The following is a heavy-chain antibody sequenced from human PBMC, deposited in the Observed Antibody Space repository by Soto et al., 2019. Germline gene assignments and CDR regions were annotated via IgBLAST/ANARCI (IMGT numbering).Heavy chain of an antibody. J-gene: IGHJ5*02. CDR1: GGSISSSSYY. D-gene: IGHD3-3*02. Sequence: QLQLQESGPGLVRPSETLSLTCTVSGGSISSSSYYWGWIRQPPGKGLEWIGSIYYSGSTYYNPSLKCRVTISADTSKNQFSLKLRSVTAADTAVYYCASPTLAFYHWFDPWGQGTLVTVSS. CDR3: ASPTLAFYHWFDP. V-gene: IGHV4-39*01. CDR2: IYYSGST.